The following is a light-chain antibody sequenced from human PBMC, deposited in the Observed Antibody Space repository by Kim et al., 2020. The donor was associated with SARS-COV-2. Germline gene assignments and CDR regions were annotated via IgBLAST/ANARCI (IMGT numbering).Light chain of an antibody. CDR2: AAS. V-gene: IGKV1-27*01. Sequence: ASVGDRVTITCRASQDISNYLAWYQQKPGGAPTLLIYAASTLQSGVPSRFSGSGSGTDFTLTISGLQPEDVAIYYCQKSDSAPWTFGQGTKVDIK. CDR3: QKSDSAPWT. CDR1: QDISNY. J-gene: IGKJ1*01.